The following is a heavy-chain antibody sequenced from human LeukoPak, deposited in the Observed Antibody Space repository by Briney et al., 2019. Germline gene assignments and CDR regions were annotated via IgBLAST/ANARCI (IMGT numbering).Heavy chain of an antibody. CDR2: ISSSGSTI. Sequence: GGSLRLSCAASGFTFSSYEMNWVRQAPGKGLEWVSYISSSGSTIYYADSVKGRFTISRDNAKNPLYLQMNSLRAEDTAVYYCARVIAAAGRVSSYYGMDVWGQGTTVTVSS. V-gene: IGHV3-48*03. CDR3: ARVIAAAGRVSSYYGMDV. CDR1: GFTFSSYE. D-gene: IGHD6-13*01. J-gene: IGHJ6*02.